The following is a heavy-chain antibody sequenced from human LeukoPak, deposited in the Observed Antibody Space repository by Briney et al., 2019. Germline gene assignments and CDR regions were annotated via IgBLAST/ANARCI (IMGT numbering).Heavy chain of an antibody. CDR2: INAGNGNT. V-gene: IGHV1-3*01. D-gene: IGHD4-17*01. J-gene: IGHJ4*02. CDR3: AREPLYGDYEYYFDY. CDR1: GYTFTSYA. Sequence: ASVKVSCKASGYTFTSYAMHWVRQAPGQRLEWMGWINAGNGNTKYSQKFQGRVTITRDTSASTAYMELGSLRSEDTAVYYCAREPLYGDYEYYFDYWGQGTLVTVSS.